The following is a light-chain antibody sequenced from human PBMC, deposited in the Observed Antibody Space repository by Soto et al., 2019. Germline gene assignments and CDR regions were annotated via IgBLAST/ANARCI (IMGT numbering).Light chain of an antibody. CDR1: QSVGNN. V-gene: IGKV3-15*01. Sequence: EIVMTQSPATLSVSPGERATLSCRASQSVGNNLAWYQQKPGQAPRRLIYAASTRATGIPASFSGSGSGTECTLTISRLLSEEFAVYYCQQYNERPLTFGGGTKVENK. CDR3: QQYNERPLT. CDR2: AAS. J-gene: IGKJ4*01.